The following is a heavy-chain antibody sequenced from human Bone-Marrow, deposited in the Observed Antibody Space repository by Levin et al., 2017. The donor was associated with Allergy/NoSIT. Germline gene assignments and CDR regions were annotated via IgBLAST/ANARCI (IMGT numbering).Heavy chain of an antibody. CDR3: ARATYESSYDYIWGSYRYTRYFDY. D-gene: IGHD3-16*02. V-gene: IGHV3-48*03. CDR1: GFVLSSFD. CDR2: ISSSGSSI. Sequence: GESLKISCAASGFVLSSFDMNWVRQAPGKGLEWVSSISSSGSSIYYADSVKGRFTISRDSAKNSLFLQMNSLRAQDTAVYYCARATYESSYDYIWGSYRYTRYFDYWGQGTLVTVSS. J-gene: IGHJ4*02.